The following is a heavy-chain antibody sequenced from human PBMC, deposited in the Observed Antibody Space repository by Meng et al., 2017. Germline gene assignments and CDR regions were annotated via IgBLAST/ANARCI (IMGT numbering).Heavy chain of an antibody. Sequence: EVPLVESGGGVVEPGGGLGLSCVAPGPTFNSFWMHWVRQAPGKGLVWVSRIKSDGSVTTYADIVKGRFTISRDNAKNTGYLQMKSLRAEDTAVYYCAPTVTTPGPFDFWGQGSLVTVSS. V-gene: IGHV3-74*01. CDR2: IKSDGSVT. J-gene: IGHJ4*02. D-gene: IGHD4-17*01. CDR1: GPTFNSFW. CDR3: APTVTTPGPFDF.